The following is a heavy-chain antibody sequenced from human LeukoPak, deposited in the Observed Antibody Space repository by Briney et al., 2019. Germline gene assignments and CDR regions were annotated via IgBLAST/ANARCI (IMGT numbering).Heavy chain of an antibody. CDR3: ARTPPGGLRADFFQH. Sequence: PGGSLRLSCAASGFTFSSYWMHWVRQAPGKGLVWVSRINSDGSSTSYADSVKGRFTISRDNTNNSLYLQMNSLRAEDTAVYYCARTPPGGLRADFFQHWGQGTLVTVSS. CDR2: INSDGSST. D-gene: IGHD3-10*01. V-gene: IGHV3-74*01. CDR1: GFTFSSYW. J-gene: IGHJ1*01.